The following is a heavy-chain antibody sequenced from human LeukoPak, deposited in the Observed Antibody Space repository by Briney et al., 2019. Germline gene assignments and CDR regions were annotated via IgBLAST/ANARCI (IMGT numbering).Heavy chain of an antibody. CDR3: VRGAYYAAY. CDR1: TFTVSDYW. D-gene: IGHD2/OR15-2a*01. CDR2: IKQDGSEK. V-gene: IGHV3-7*01. Sequence: PGGSLRLSCAASTFTVSDYWMSWVRQTPGKGLEWVANIKQDGSEKYYMGSVNGRFIISRDNVKNALYLQMNSLRVEDTGVYYCVRGAYYAAYWGQGTLVTVSS. J-gene: IGHJ4*02.